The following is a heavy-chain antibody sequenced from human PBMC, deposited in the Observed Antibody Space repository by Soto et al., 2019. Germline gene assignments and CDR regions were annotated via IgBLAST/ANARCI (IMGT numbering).Heavy chain of an antibody. CDR3: ALRLGDPGRLYFDY. CDR1: GCAISCGCYS. CDR2: IYHSGST. J-gene: IGHJ4*02. V-gene: IGHV4-30-2*01. Sequence: SETLSLTCAVSGCAISCGCYSWSWIRQPPGKGLEWIGYIYHSGSTYYNPSLKSRVTISVDRSKNQFSLKLSSVTAADTAVYYCALRLGDPGRLYFDYWGQGTLVTVSS. D-gene: IGHD3-16*01.